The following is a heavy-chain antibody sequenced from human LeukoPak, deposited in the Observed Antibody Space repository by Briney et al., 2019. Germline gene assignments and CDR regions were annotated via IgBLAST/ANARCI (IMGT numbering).Heavy chain of an antibody. V-gene: IGHV4-34*01. CDR3: ARTPIYYFDNSGYYN. Sequence: SETLTLTCTVSGGSISSYYWSWIRQPPGKGLEWIGEINHSGSTNYNPSLKSRVTMSIDTSKNQFSLKLTSVTAADTAVYYCARTPIYYFDNSGYYNWGQGTLVTVSS. CDR1: GGSISSYY. D-gene: IGHD3-22*01. CDR2: INHSGST. J-gene: IGHJ4*02.